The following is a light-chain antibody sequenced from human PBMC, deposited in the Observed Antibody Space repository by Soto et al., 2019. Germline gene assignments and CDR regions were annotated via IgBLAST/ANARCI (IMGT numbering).Light chain of an antibody. V-gene: IGLV2-8*01. CDR2: EVS. CDR3: SSYAGSNNWKV. J-gene: IGLJ2*01. CDR1: SSDVGGYNY. Sequence: QLVLTQPPSASGSPGQSVTISCTGTSSDVGGYNYVSWYQQHPGKAPKLMIYEVSKRPSGVPDRFSGSKSGNTASLTVSGLQAEDEADYYCSSYAGSNNWKVFGGGTKLTVL.